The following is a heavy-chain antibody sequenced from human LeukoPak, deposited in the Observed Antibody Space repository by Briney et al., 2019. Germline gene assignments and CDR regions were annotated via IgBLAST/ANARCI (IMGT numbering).Heavy chain of an antibody. J-gene: IGHJ4*02. CDR3: ARSGYSYGTPPLGY. V-gene: IGHV3-7*01. CDR1: GFTLSSYW. D-gene: IGHD5-18*01. CDR2: IKQDGSEK. Sequence: PGGSLRLSCAASGFTLSSYWMSWVRQAPGKGLEWVANIKQDGSEKYYVDSVKGRFTISRDNAKNSLYLQMNSLRAEDTAVYYCARSGYSYGTPPLGYWGQGTLVTVSS.